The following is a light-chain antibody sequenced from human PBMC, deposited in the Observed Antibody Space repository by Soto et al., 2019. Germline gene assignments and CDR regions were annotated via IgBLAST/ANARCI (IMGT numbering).Light chain of an antibody. CDR2: EVV. V-gene: IGLV2-14*01. CDR3: CSYTSSITQV. CDR1: SSDIGGYNY. Sequence: QSALTQPASVSGSPGQSITISCTGTSSDIGGYNYVSWYQQHPGKAPKLMIYEVVNRPSGVSNRFSGSKSGNTASLTISGLQAEDEADYYCCSYTSSITQVFGGGTKLTVL. J-gene: IGLJ2*01.